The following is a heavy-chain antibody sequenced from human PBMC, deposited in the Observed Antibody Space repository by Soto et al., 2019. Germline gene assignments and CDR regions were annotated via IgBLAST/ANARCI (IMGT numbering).Heavy chain of an antibody. Sequence: GGSLRLSCAASGFTFSSYGMHWVRQAPGKGLEWVAVIWYDGSNKYYADSVKGRFTISRDNSKNTLYLQMNSLRAEDTAVYYCARVKKDAKLRFLEWAHAFDIWGQGTMVTVSS. J-gene: IGHJ3*02. D-gene: IGHD3-3*01. CDR3: ARVKKDAKLRFLEWAHAFDI. V-gene: IGHV3-33*01. CDR1: GFTFSSYG. CDR2: IWYDGSNK.